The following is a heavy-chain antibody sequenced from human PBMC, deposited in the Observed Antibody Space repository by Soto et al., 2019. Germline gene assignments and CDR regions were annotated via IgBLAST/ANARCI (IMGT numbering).Heavy chain of an antibody. CDR1: GFNFSASW. Sequence: EVYLMESGGGFVQPGGSLRLSCTVSGFNFSASWMAWVRQTPGKGLEWVAGISQGGSEKNYVDSVKGRVTISRDDDRMSLNLQMDDLRVEDTAVYYCGRDTYYGAIDYWGLGTLVTVSS. D-gene: IGHD3-16*01. J-gene: IGHJ4*02. V-gene: IGHV3-7*01. CDR2: ISQGGSEK. CDR3: GRDTYYGAIDY.